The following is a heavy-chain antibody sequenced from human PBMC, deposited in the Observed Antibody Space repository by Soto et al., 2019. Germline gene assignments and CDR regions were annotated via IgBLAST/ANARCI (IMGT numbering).Heavy chain of an antibody. Sequence: GASLKISCKGSGYSFTSYWIGWVRQMPGKGLEWMGIIYPGDSDTRYSPSFQGQVTISADKSISTAYLQWSSLKASDTAMYYCATGATSLNYYYYGMDVWGQGTTVTVSS. CDR2: IYPGDSDT. J-gene: IGHJ6*02. V-gene: IGHV5-51*01. CDR1: GYSFTSYW. D-gene: IGHD5-12*01. CDR3: ATGATSLNYYYYGMDV.